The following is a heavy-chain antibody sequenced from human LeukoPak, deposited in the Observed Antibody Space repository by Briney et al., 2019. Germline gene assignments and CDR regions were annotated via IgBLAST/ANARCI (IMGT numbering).Heavy chain of an antibody. CDR3: AREGSRDGYNYLDY. D-gene: IGHD5-24*01. CDR1: GFTFSSYG. Sequence: PGGSLRLSCAASGFTFSSYGMSWVRQAPGKGLEWVSAISGSGGSTYYADSVKGRFTISRDNSKNTLYLQMNSLRAEDTAVYYCAREGSRDGYNYLDYWGQGTLVTVSS. V-gene: IGHV3-23*01. CDR2: ISGSGGST. J-gene: IGHJ4*02.